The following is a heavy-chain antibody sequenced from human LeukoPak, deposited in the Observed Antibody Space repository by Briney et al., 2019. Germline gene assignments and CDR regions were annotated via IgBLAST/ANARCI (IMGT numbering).Heavy chain of an antibody. D-gene: IGHD1-7*01. Sequence: PGRSLRLSCAASGFTFSSYAMHWVRQAPGKGLEWVAVISYDGSNKYYADSVKGRFTISRDNSKNTLYLQMNSLRAEDTAVYYCARRGTNNWFDPWGQGTLVTVSS. CDR2: ISYDGSNK. CDR1: GFTFSSYA. CDR3: ARRGTNNWFDP. V-gene: IGHV3-30*04. J-gene: IGHJ5*02.